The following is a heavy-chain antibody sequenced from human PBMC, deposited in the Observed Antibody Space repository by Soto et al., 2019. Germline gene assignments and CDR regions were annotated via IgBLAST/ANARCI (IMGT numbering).Heavy chain of an antibody. Sequence: GGSLRLSCAASGFTFSSYGMHWVRQAPGKGLEWVAVISYDGSNKYYADSVKGRFTISRDNSKNTLYLQMNSLRAEDTAVYYCAKDRGQVRRAVVPAATDTFFDYWGQGTLVTVSS. V-gene: IGHV3-30*18. J-gene: IGHJ4*02. CDR1: GFTFSSYG. CDR3: AKDRGQVRRAVVPAATDTFFDY. CDR2: ISYDGSNK. D-gene: IGHD2-2*01.